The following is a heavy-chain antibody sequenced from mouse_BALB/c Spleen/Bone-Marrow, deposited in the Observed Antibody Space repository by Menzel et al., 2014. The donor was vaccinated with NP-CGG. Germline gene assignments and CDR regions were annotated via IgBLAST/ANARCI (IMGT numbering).Heavy chain of an antibody. CDR1: GFSFNSYG. J-gene: IGHJ3*01. V-gene: IGHV5-9-2*01. Sequence: EVQLVESGGGLVKSGGSLKLSCAASGFSFNSYGMSWVRQTPEKRLEWVATISGGGSYTFYPDSVKGRFTTSRDNAKNNLYLQLSSLRSEDTALYYCARHAYYDQTEVSFVCWGQGTLVTVSA. CDR2: ISGGGSYT. D-gene: IGHD2-4*01. CDR3: ARHAYYDQTEVSFVC.